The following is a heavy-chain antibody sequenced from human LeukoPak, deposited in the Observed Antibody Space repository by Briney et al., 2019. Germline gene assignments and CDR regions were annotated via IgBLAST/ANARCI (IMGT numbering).Heavy chain of an antibody. CDR3: AKSLGNQGVIDY. J-gene: IGHJ4*02. D-gene: IGHD3-10*01. Sequence: GGSLRLSCAASGFIFRNHAMNWVRQAPGQGLEWVSGVSASGGSTFNTDSVKGRFSISRDNSKNALYLEMNSLRPEDTALYYCAKSLGNQGVIDYWGQETLVTVSS. CDR1: GFIFRNHA. CDR2: VSASGGST. V-gene: IGHV3-23*01.